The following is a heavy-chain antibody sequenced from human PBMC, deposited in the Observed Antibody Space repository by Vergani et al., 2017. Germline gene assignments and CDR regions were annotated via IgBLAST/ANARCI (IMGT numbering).Heavy chain of an antibody. Sequence: DVHLAESGGGFFQPGGSLRLSCSASGFSFHSYWMHWVRPVPGKGLFWVSRIKSDWSITAYADSVTGRFTLSRDNAQNTLYLQMNSLRVEDTGVYYCARARCIETCYMSNWLDAWGQGTLVTVSS. J-gene: IGHJ5*02. V-gene: IGHV3-74*03. CDR1: GFSFHSYW. CDR3: ARARCIETCYMSNWLDA. D-gene: IGHD3-9*01. CDR2: IKSDWSIT.